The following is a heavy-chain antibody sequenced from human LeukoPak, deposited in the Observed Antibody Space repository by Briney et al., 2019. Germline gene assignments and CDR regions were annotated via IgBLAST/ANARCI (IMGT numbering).Heavy chain of an antibody. CDR2: ISPGGDII. J-gene: IGHJ4*02. V-gene: IGHV3-11*01. CDR1: GFIFSDYH. D-gene: IGHD6-19*01. CDR3: ASGRDIAVAGPGGYFDY. Sequence: GGSLRLSCAAAGFIFSDYHMNWIRQAPGKCLEWVSYISPGGDIIYFADYVKGRFTISRDNATNSPFMQMNSLTAEDTAVYYCASGRDIAVAGPGGYFDYWGQGTLVTVSS.